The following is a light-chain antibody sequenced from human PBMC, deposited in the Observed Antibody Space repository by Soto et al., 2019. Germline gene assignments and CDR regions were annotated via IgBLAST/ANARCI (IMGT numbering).Light chain of an antibody. CDR1: QSISSW. V-gene: IGKV1-5*01. CDR3: QQYNSYSRT. CDR2: DAS. J-gene: IGKJ1*01. Sequence: DIQMTQSPSTLSASVGDRVTITCRASQSISSWLAWYQQKPVKAPKLLIYDASSLESGFPSRFSGSGSGTEFTLTISSLQPDDFATYYCQQYNSYSRTFGQGTKVDI.